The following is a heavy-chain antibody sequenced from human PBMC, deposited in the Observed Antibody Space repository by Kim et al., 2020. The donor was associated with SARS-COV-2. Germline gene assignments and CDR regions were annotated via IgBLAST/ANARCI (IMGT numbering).Heavy chain of an antibody. D-gene: IGHD3-3*01. CDR3: ARVRGITIFGVVTKSFDY. Sequence: ASVKVSCKASGYTFTSYAMNWVRQAPGQGLEWMGWINTNTGNPTYAQGFTGRFVFSLDTSVSTAYLQISSLKAEHTAGYYCARVRGITIFGVVTKSFDYWEQGTLVTVSS. J-gene: IGHJ4*02. V-gene: IGHV7-4-1*02. CDR2: INTNTGNP. CDR1: GYTFTSYA.